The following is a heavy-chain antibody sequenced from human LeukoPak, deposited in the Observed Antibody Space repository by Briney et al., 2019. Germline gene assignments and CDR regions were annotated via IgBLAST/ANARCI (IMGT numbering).Heavy chain of an antibody. CDR3: ARVLVGSSLRDY. CDR2: IYPGDSDT. CDR1: GYSFTNYW. D-gene: IGHD2-2*01. J-gene: IGHJ4*02. V-gene: IGHV5-51*01. Sequence: GESLKISCKGSGYSFTNYWIGWVRQMPGKGPEWMGIIYPGDSDTRYSQSFQGQVTISADKSISTAYLQWSNLKASDTAMYYRARVLVGSSLRDYWGQGTLVTVSS.